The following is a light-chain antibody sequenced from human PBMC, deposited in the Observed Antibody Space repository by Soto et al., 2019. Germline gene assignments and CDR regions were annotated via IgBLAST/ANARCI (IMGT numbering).Light chain of an antibody. CDR2: DVS. CDR1: QSISGW. CDR3: QQYNSYPWT. V-gene: IGKV1-5*01. J-gene: IGKJ1*01. Sequence: DIQMTQSPSTLSASVGDRVTITCRASQSISGWLAWYQQKPGKAPKLLIYDVSSLESGVPSRFSGSGSGTELTLAISSLQPDDFATYDCQQYNSYPWTFDQGTKVEIK.